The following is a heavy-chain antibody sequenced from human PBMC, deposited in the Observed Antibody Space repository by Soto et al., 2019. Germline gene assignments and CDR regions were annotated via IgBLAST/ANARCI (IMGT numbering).Heavy chain of an antibody. V-gene: IGHV1-69*06. Sequence: QVQLEQSGAEVKKPGSSVKVSCKASGGTLSDHGVAWLRQAPGQGLEWMGGTIPVFNTAKYAQKFQGRVTVTAGKFTDIGYMEMSSLRSEDTAFYFCARGVYGSGNYYTGPSAFDSLGQGTMVIVSS. CDR1: GGTLSDHG. CDR3: ARGVYGSGNYYTGPSAFDS. CDR2: TIPVFNTA. D-gene: IGHD3-10*01. J-gene: IGHJ3*02.